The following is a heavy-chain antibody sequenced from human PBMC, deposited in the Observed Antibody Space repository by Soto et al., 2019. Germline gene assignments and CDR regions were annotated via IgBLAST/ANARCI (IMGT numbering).Heavy chain of an antibody. V-gene: IGHV4-34*01. CDR1: GGSFSGYY. CDR2: INHSGST. Sequence: SETLSLTCAVYGGSFSGYYWSWIRQPPGRGLEWIGEINHSGSTNYNPSLKSRVTISVDTSKNQFSLKLSSVTAADTAVYYCARGSRFGAAAGTRGDYWGQGTLVTVSS. CDR3: ARGSRFGAAAGTRGDY. J-gene: IGHJ4*02. D-gene: IGHD6-13*01.